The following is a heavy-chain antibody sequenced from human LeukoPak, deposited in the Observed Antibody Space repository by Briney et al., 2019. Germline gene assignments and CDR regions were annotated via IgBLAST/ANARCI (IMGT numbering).Heavy chain of an antibody. Sequence: GGSLRLSCAASGFTFRNYWMHWVRQAPGKGLVWVSRINTDGSSTNYAGSVKGRFTISRDNAKNSLYLQMNSLRAEDTAVYYCARHGWSLFDYWGQGTLVTVSS. J-gene: IGHJ4*02. CDR3: ARHGWSLFDY. D-gene: IGHD6-19*01. CDR2: INTDGSST. V-gene: IGHV3-74*01. CDR1: GFTFRNYW.